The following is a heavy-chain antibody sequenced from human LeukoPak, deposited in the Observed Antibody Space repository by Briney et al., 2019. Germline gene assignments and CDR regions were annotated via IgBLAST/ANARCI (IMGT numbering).Heavy chain of an antibody. CDR2: INHSGST. CDR1: GGSFSGYY. V-gene: IGHV4-34*01. CDR3: VRSREEFGDYIGFYYYVDV. Sequence: SETLSLTCAVYGGSFSGYYWSWIRQPPGKGLEWIGEINHSGSTNYNPSLRRRVSISIDTSQSQFSLRLTSVTAADTGVYFCVRSREEFGDYIGFYYYVDVWSKGTPVSVAS. D-gene: IGHD4-17*01. J-gene: IGHJ6*04.